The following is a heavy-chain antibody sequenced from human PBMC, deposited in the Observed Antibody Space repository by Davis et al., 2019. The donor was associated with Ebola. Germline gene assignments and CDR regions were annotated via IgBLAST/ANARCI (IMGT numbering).Heavy chain of an antibody. CDR3: ARGRGKWLRFYGMDV. CDR2: INHSGST. V-gene: IGHV4-34*01. D-gene: IGHD5-12*01. CDR1: GGSFSGYY. Sequence: ESLKISCAVYGGSFSGYYWSWIRQPPGKGLEWIGEINHSGSTNYNPSLKSRVTISVDTSKNQFSLKLSSVTAADTAVYYCARGRGKWLRFYGMDVWGQGTTVTVS. J-gene: IGHJ6*02.